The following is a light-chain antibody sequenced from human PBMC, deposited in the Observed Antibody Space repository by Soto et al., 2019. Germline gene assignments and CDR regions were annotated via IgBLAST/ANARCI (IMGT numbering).Light chain of an antibody. CDR2: GAS. J-gene: IGKJ2*01. CDR1: QSVSSN. Sequence: EIVMTQSPSTLSVSPGERATLSCRASQSVSSNLAWYQQKPGQAPRLLIYGASTRATGIPARFSGSGSGTEYTLTISSLQPEDVAVYYCQQDNNWPPYTFGQGTKLEIK. V-gene: IGKV3-15*01. CDR3: QQDNNWPPYT.